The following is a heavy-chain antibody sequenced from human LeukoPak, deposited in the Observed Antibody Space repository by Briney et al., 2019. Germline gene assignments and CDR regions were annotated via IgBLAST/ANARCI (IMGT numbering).Heavy chain of an antibody. D-gene: IGHD7-27*01. CDR3: AREGLGIKDDAFDI. Sequence: ASVKVSCKASGYTFTGYYIHWVRQAPGQGLEWMGWISPSSGDTKYAQKFQGRVTMTRDTSITKVYMELSSVKSDDTAVYYCAREGLGIKDDAFDIWGQGTMVTVS. V-gene: IGHV1-2*02. CDR1: GYTFTGYY. J-gene: IGHJ3*02. CDR2: ISPSSGDT.